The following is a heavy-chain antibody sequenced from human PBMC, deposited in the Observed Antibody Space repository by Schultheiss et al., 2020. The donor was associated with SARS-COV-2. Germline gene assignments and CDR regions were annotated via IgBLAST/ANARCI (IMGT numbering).Heavy chain of an antibody. V-gene: IGHV4-61*02. CDR2: IYTSGST. J-gene: IGHJ6*02. CDR1: GGSISSSSYY. Sequence: SETLSLTCTVSGGSISSSSYYWSWIRQPAGKGLEWIGRIYTSGSTNYNPSLKSRVTMSVDTSKNQFSLKLSSVTAADTAVYYCARSGYGGNSPSYGMDVWGQGTTVTVSS. D-gene: IGHD4-23*01. CDR3: ARSGYGGNSPSYGMDV.